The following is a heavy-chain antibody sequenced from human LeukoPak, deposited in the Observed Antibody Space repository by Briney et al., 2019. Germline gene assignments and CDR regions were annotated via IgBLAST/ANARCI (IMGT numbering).Heavy chain of an antibody. Sequence: PGRSLRLSCAASGFTFSSYGMFWVRQAPGKGLEWVALISYDGDTEYYADSVKGRFTISRDNSKNTLYLQMNDLRPEDTAVYYCAQTQLVGSYHPPGYCGQGTLVTVSS. CDR1: GFTFSSYG. V-gene: IGHV3-30*18. J-gene: IGHJ4*02. CDR2: ISYDGDTE. D-gene: IGHD1-26*01. CDR3: AQTQLVGSYHPPGY.